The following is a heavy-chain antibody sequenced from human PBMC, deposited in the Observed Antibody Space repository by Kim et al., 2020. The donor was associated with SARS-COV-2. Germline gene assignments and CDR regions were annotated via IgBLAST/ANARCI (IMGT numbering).Heavy chain of an antibody. D-gene: IGHD3-3*01. Sequence: GGSLRLSCAASGFTFSSYAMHWVRQAPGKGLEWVAVISYDGSNKYYADSVKGRFTISRDNSKNTLYLQMNSLRAEDMAVYYCARESYDFWSGRLRGGMDVWGQGTTVTVSS. V-gene: IGHV3-30-3*01. CDR3: ARESYDFWSGRLRGGMDV. J-gene: IGHJ6*02. CDR1: GFTFSSYA. CDR2: ISYDGSNK.